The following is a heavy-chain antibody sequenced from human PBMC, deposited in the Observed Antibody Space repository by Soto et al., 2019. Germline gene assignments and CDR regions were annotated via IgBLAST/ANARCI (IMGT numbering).Heavy chain of an antibody. Sequence: ASVKVSCKASGYTFTSYGISWVRQAPGQGLEWMGWISAYNGNTNYAQKLQGRVTMTTDTSTSTAYMELRSLRSDDTAVYYCARGSTTVTTSHWFDPWGQGTLVTVSS. V-gene: IGHV1-18*01. J-gene: IGHJ5*02. CDR1: GYTFTSYG. CDR3: ARGSTTVTTSHWFDP. D-gene: IGHD4-17*01. CDR2: ISAYNGNT.